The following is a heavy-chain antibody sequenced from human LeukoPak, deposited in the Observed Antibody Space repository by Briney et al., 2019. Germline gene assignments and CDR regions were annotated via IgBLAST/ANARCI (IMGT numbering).Heavy chain of an antibody. Sequence: SETLSLTCTVSGGSISGYNWSWIRQPPGKGLEWIGYIFSSGSTNYNPSLKSRVTISEDTSVNQFSLKLTSVTAADTAVYYCARHYYDRSDCYSFDYWGQGILVTVSS. CDR3: ARHYYDRSDCYSFDY. CDR2: IFSSGST. J-gene: IGHJ4*02. V-gene: IGHV4-59*08. D-gene: IGHD3-22*01. CDR1: GGSISGYN.